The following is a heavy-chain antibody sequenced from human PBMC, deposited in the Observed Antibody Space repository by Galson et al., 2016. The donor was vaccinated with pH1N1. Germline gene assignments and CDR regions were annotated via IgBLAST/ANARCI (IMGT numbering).Heavy chain of an antibody. V-gene: IGHV4-59*01. CDR3: ARGGGTFRHYFDF. CDR2: SYYTGHT. Sequence: RQPPGQGLDWLGYSYYTGHTQYNPSLKSRITISVDRSKNQISLNLKSVTAADTGVYFCARGGGTFRHYFDFWGQGILVTVSS. J-gene: IGHJ4*02. D-gene: IGHD1-26*01.